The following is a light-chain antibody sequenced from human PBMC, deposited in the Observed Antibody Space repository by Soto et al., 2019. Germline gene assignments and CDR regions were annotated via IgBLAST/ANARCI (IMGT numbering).Light chain of an antibody. CDR1: QSLSSN. V-gene: IGKV3-20*01. CDR3: QQYGSPLT. J-gene: IGKJ4*01. Sequence: EIVMTQSPATLSVTPGARATLSCRASQSLSSNLAWYQQKPGQAPSLLIYGASNRATGIPDRFSGNGSGTEFTLPLSRLEPEDFAVDYCQQYGSPLTFGGGTKVDIK. CDR2: GAS.